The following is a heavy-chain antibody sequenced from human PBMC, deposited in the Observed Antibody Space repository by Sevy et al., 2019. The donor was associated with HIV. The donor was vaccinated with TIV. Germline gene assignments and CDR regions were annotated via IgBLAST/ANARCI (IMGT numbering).Heavy chain of an antibody. V-gene: IGHV3-53*01. Sequence: GGSLRLSCAASGFTVSNNYMNWVRQAPGKGLEWVSLIYSGGTTQYADSVKGRFTISRDHSKNTLYLQMNSLRAEDTTIYYCARDPPGIAATGGGWGQGTLVTVSS. CDR1: GFTVSNNY. D-gene: IGHD6-13*01. CDR3: ARDPPGIAATGGG. CDR2: IYSGGTT. J-gene: IGHJ4*02.